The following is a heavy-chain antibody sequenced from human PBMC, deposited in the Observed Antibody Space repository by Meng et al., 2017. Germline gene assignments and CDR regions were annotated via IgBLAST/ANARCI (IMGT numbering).Heavy chain of an antibody. Sequence: VLWFQLGVEVKKPRARLQVSSKGAGSPFNRYGWNWVRQAHGQGLEWMGWINTNTGNPTYTQGFTGRFVFALDTSVSTAYLQISSLKAEDTAVYYCAREGRVDFDYWGQGTPVTVSS. J-gene: IGHJ4*02. CDR1: GSPFNRYG. CDR3: AREGRVDFDY. D-gene: IGHD1-26*01. V-gene: IGHV7-4-1*02. CDR2: INTNTGNP.